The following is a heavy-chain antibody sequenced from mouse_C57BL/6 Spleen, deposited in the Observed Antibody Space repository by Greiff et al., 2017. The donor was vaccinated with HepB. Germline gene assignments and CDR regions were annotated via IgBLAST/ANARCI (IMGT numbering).Heavy chain of an antibody. CDR1: GYTFTSYW. J-gene: IGHJ3*01. CDR2: IHPNSGST. D-gene: IGHD1-3*01. Sequence: QVQLQQPGAELVKPGASVKLSCKASGYTFTSYWMHWVKQRPGQGLEWIGMIHPNSGSTNYNEKFKSKATLTVDNSSSTAYMQLSSLTSEDSAVYYCAFGDNPAWLAYWGQGTLVTVSA. CDR3: AFGDNPAWLAY. V-gene: IGHV1-64*01.